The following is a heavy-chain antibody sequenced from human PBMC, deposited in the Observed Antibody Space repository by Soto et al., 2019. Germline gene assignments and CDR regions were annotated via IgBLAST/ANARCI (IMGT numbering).Heavy chain of an antibody. CDR2: INTYNGNT. D-gene: IGHD6-6*01. Sequence: GASVKVSCTASGYTFTSYSIHWVRQAPGQGLVWMGWINTYNGNTNYAQNFQGRLTMTTDTSTNTAYMELRSLSSDDTAVYYCARADGSSKYFDYWGQGTLVTVSS. CDR3: ARADGSSKYFDY. CDR1: GYTFTSYS. J-gene: IGHJ4*02. V-gene: IGHV1-18*04.